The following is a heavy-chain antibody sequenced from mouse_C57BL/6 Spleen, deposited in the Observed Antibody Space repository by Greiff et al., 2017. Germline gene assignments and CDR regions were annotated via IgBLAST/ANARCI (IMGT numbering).Heavy chain of an antibody. CDR2: IYPGDGDT. D-gene: IGHD3-3*01. J-gene: IGHJ2*01. CDR1: GYAFSSSW. Sequence: QVQLQQSGPELVKPGASVKISCRASGYAFSSSWMNWVKQRPGKGLEWIGRIYPGDGDTNYNGKFKGKATLTADKSSSTAYMQLSSLTSEDSAVYFCARGGTWEGYWGQGTTLTVSS. V-gene: IGHV1-82*01. CDR3: ARGGTWEGY.